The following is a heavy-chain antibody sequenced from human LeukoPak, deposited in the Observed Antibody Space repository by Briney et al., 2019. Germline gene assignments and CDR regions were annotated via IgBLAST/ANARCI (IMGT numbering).Heavy chain of an antibody. V-gene: IGHV1-3*01. J-gene: IGHJ6*02. CDR1: GYTFTSYA. Sequence: ASVKVSCKASGYTFTSYAMHWVRQAPGQRLEWMGRINAGNGNTKYSQKFQGRVTITRDTSASTAYMELSSLRSEDTAVYYCARDPPAWGYDFWSGFSPGGYYGMDVWGQGTTVTVSS. CDR2: INAGNGNT. D-gene: IGHD3-3*01. CDR3: ARDPPAWGYDFWSGFSPGGYYGMDV.